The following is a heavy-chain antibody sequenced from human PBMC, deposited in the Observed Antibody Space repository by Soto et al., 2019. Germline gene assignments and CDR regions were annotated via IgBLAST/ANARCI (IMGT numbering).Heavy chain of an antibody. Sequence: QVQLVQSGAEVKKPGASVKVSCKASGYTFTSYDINWVRQATGQGLEWMGWMNPNSGNTGYAQKFQDRVTMTSNTSICTAYMELSSLRSEDTAVYYCARVGYYDFWSGYYSYYWGQGTLVTVSS. V-gene: IGHV1-8*01. D-gene: IGHD3-3*01. CDR1: GYTFTSYD. CDR2: MNPNSGNT. J-gene: IGHJ4*02. CDR3: ARVGYYDFWSGYYSYY.